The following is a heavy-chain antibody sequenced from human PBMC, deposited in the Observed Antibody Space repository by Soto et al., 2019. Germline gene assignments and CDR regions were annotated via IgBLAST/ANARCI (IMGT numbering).Heavy chain of an antibody. V-gene: IGHV4-61*01. J-gene: IGHJ4*02. Sequence: SETLSLTCSVPGGSVSNKNYYWSWIRQPPGKRLEWTGYVYYSGTTNYNPSLKSRVTISVDLSKNQFSLRLSSVTTADTALYYCARTTAVPNTLRSRYFFDYWGQGTLVTVSS. CDR2: VYYSGTT. CDR3: ARTTAVPNTLRSRYFFDY. D-gene: IGHD4-17*01. CDR1: GGSVSNKNYY.